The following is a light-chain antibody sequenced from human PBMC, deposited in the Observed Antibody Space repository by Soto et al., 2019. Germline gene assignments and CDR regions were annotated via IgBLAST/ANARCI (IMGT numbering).Light chain of an antibody. Sequence: QSALTQPPSASGSPGQSVTISCTGTSSDVGGYNYVSWYQQHPGKAPKVIIYEVTKRPSGVPDRFSGSKSGNTASLTVSGLQAEDEADYYCSSYTSTSTPHVIFGGGTKLTVL. J-gene: IGLJ2*01. CDR2: EVT. V-gene: IGLV2-8*01. CDR3: SSYTSTSTPHVI. CDR1: SSDVGGYNY.